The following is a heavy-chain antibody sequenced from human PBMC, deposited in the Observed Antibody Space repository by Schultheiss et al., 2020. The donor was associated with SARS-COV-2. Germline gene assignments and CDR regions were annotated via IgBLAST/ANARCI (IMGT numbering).Heavy chain of an antibody. J-gene: IGHJ4*02. D-gene: IGHD6-13*01. Sequence: SGPTLVKPTQTLTLTCTFSGFSLSTSRVGVGWIRQPPGKALEWLALVYWDGDKRYSSSLKNRLSINRDTSKNQVVLTMTNMDPVDTATYYCALSSKGIPAARHLRLAAFDYWGQGTLVTVSS. CDR1: GFSLSTSRVG. V-gene: IGHV2-5*02. CDR2: VYWDGDK. CDR3: ALSSKGIPAARHLRLAAFDY.